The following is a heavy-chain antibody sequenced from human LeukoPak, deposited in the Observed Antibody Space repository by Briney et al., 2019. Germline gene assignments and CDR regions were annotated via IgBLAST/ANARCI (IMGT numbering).Heavy chain of an antibody. CDR1: GIIFSEYA. J-gene: IGHJ6*03. V-gene: IGHV3-23*01. Sequence: PGGSLRLSCAASGIIFSEYAMTWVRQAPGKGLEGVSGMSAVGGGTYYVDSLKGRFTISRDNSKNTLYLQMNSLRAEDTAVYYCAKDRSSSWYPSYMDVWGKGTTVTVSS. CDR2: MSAVGGGT. D-gene: IGHD6-13*01. CDR3: AKDRSSSWYPSYMDV.